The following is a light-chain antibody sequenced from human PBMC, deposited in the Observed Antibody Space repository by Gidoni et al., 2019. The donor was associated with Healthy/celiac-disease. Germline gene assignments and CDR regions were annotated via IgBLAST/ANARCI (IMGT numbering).Light chain of an antibody. Sequence: ELVLTQSPGTLSLSPGERAPLSCRASQSVSSSYLACYQQKPGQAPRLLIYGASSRATGIPDRFSGSGSGTDFTITISRLEPEDFAVYYCQQYGSSLYTFGQGTKLEIK. CDR1: QSVSSSY. CDR3: QQYGSSLYT. V-gene: IGKV3-20*01. J-gene: IGKJ2*01. CDR2: GAS.